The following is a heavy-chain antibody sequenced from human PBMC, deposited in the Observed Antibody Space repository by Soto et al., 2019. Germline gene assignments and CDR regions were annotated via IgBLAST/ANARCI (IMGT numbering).Heavy chain of an antibody. D-gene: IGHD4-17*01. CDR2: ISSSGSNK. CDR3: ARDAYGDYAIDY. V-gene: IGHV3-48*02. Sequence: RIIQETGKGLEWVSYISSSGSNKFYAHSVKGRFTISRDNVKNSLYLQMDSLRDEDTAVYYCARDAYGDYAIDYWGQGTLVTV. J-gene: IGHJ4*02.